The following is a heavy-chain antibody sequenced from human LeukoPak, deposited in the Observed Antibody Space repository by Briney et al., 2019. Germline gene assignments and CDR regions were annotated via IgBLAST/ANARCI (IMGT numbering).Heavy chain of an antibody. CDR2: IIPIFGTA. CDR1: GGTFSSYA. J-gene: IGHJ3*02. Sequence: SVKVSCKASGGTFSSYAISWVRQAPGQGLEWMGGIIPIFGTANYAQKFQGRVTITTDESTSTAYMELSSLRSEDTAVYYCARSDGPTGLHGHTIFGGDAFDIWGQGTMVTVSS. CDR3: ARSDGPTGLHGHTIFGGDAFDI. D-gene: IGHD3-3*01. V-gene: IGHV1-69*05.